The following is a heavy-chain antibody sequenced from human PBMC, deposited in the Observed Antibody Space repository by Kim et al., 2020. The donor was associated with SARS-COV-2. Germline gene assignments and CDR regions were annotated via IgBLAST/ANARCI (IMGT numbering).Heavy chain of an antibody. V-gene: IGHV1-69*02. Sequence: SVKVSCKASGGTFSSYTISWVRQAPGQGLEWMGRIIPILGIANYAQKFQGRVTITADKSTSTAYMELSSLRSEDTAVYYCASLPAAGTSLFNYYYYGMDVWGQGTTVTVSS. J-gene: IGHJ6*02. CDR2: IIPILGIA. CDR1: GGTFSSYT. D-gene: IGHD6-13*01. CDR3: ASLPAAGTSLFNYYYYGMDV.